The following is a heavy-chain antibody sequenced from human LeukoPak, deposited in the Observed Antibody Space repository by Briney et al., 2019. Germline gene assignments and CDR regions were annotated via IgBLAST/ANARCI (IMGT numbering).Heavy chain of an antibody. V-gene: IGHV1-8*01. CDR3: AREDIRLLWFGESDAFDI. D-gene: IGHD3-10*01. Sequence: ASVKVSCKASGYTFTSYDINWLRQATGQGLEWMGWMNPNSGNTGYAQKFQGRVTMTRNTSISTAYMELSSLRSEDTAVYYCAREDIRLLWFGESDAFDIWGQGTMVTVSS. CDR2: MNPNSGNT. CDR1: GYTFTSYD. J-gene: IGHJ3*02.